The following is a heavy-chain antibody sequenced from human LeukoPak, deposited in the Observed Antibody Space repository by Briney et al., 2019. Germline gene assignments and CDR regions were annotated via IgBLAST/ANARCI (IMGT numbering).Heavy chain of an antibody. Sequence: PGGSLRLSCAAPGFTFSSYWMHWVRQAPGKGLVWVSRINSDGSSTTYADSVKGRFTISRDNAKNTLYLQMNSLRAEDTAVYFCARDYGRSRDYGMDVWGQGTTVTVSS. D-gene: IGHD3-10*01. CDR2: INSDGSST. J-gene: IGHJ6*02. CDR3: ARDYGRSRDYGMDV. V-gene: IGHV3-74*01. CDR1: GFTFSSYW.